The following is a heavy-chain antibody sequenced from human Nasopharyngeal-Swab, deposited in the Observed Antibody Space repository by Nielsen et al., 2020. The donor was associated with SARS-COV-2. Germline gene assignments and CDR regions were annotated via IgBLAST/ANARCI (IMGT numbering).Heavy chain of an antibody. CDR3: ARTGDLDIVVVPAALWAFDI. CDR2: IYYSGST. Sequence: SETLSLTCTVSGGSISSYYWSWIRQPPEKGLEWIGYIYYSGSTNYNPSLKSRVTISVDTSKNQFSLKLSSVTAADTAVYYCARTGDLDIVVVPAALWAFDIWGQGTMVTVSS. V-gene: IGHV4-59*01. D-gene: IGHD2-2*03. CDR1: GGSISSYY. J-gene: IGHJ3*02.